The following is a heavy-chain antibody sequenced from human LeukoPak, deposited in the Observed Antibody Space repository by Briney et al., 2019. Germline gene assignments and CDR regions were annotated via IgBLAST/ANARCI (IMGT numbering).Heavy chain of an antibody. V-gene: IGHV4-59*01. J-gene: IGHJ4*02. CDR1: GGSISSYY. Sequence: SETLSLTCTVSGGSISSYYWSWIRQPPGEGLEWIGYIYYSGSTNYNPSLKSRVTMSVDTSKNQFSLRLSSVTAADTAVYYCAREGDSSGWYFDCWGQGTLVTVSS. D-gene: IGHD6-19*01. CDR2: IYYSGST. CDR3: AREGDSSGWYFDC.